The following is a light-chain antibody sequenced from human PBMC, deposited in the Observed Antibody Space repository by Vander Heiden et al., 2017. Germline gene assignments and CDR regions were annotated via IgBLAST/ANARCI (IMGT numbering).Light chain of an antibody. Sequence: DIQITQSPSSLSASVGDRVTITCRASQSISSSLNWYQQKPGKAPKLLIYSASSLQSGVPSRFSGSGSGTDFTLTISSLQPEDFATYYCQQSDSTPDTFGQGTRVEI. CDR1: QSISSS. CDR3: QQSDSTPDT. V-gene: IGKV1-39*01. J-gene: IGKJ2*01. CDR2: SAS.